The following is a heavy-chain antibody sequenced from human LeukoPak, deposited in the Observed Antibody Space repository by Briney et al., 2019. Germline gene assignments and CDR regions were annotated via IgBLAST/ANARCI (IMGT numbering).Heavy chain of an antibody. CDR3: ARESIAVAGSTWHQANYYYYYMDV. CDR1: GFTFSDYY. J-gene: IGHJ6*03. V-gene: IGHV3-11*04. CDR2: ISSSGSTI. Sequence: PGGSLRLSCAASGFTFSDYYMSWIRQAPGKGLEWVSYISSSGSTIYYADSVKGRFTISRDNAKNSLYLQMNSLRAEDTAVYYCARESIAVAGSTWHQANYYYYYMDVWGKGTTVTVSS. D-gene: IGHD6-19*01.